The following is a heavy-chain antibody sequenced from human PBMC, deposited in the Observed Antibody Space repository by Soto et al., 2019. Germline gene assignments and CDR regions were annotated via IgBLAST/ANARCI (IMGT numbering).Heavy chain of an antibody. V-gene: IGHV3-30*18. CDR1: GFTFSHYA. D-gene: IGHD1-26*01. J-gene: IGHJ4*02. CDR3: GENGSPNFGY. Sequence: QVQLVESGGGVVQPGRSLRLSCAASGFTFSHYAMHWVRQAPGKGLEWVALMSYDGSNEYYADSVKGRFTISRDNSKNTLYLQMNSLRGGETGGYFCGENGSPNFGYWGQGTLVTVSS. CDR2: MSYDGSNE.